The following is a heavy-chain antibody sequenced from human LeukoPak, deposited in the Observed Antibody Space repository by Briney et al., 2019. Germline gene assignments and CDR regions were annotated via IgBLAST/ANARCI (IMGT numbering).Heavy chain of an antibody. CDR2: IYHSGST. CDR3: ARNGTNSYFDY. D-gene: IGHD2-2*01. Sequence: SETLSLTCAVSGFSISSGYYWGWIRQPPGKGLEWIGSIYHSGSTHYNPSLKSRVTISVDTSKNQFSLKLSSVTAAATAVYYCARNGTNSYFDYWGQGTLVTVSS. CDR1: GFSISSGYY. V-gene: IGHV4-38-2*01. J-gene: IGHJ4*02.